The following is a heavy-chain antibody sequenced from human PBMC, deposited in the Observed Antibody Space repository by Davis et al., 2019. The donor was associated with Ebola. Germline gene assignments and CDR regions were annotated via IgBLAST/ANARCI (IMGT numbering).Heavy chain of an antibody. CDR1: GFTFSTYS. CDR2: ISSDSDYI. V-gene: IGHV3-21*01. J-gene: IGHJ4*02. CDR3: ASRLAYCSGGSCH. Sequence: GGSLRLSCAASGFTFSTYSMSWVRQAPGKGLEWVSSISSDSDYIYYADSAKGRFTISRDNAKNSLYLQMNSLRAEDTAVYYCASRLAYCSGGSCHWGQGTLVAVSS. D-gene: IGHD2-15*01.